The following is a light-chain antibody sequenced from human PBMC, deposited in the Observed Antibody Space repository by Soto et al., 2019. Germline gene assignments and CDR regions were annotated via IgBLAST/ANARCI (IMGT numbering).Light chain of an antibody. V-gene: IGLV2-11*01. J-gene: IGLJ2*01. CDR2: DVT. CDR1: SSDVGFYNY. Sequence: QSVLTQPRSVSGSPGHSVTISCTGTSSDVGFYNYVSWYQQHPGKAPKLMIYDVTNRPSGVPDRFSASKSGSTASLTISGLQAEDEADYYCCSYAGSYTFVVFGGGTKLTVL. CDR3: CSYAGSYTFVV.